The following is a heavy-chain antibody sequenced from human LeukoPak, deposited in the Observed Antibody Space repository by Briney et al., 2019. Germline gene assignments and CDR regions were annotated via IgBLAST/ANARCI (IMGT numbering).Heavy chain of an antibody. CDR1: GFSFSSYW. CDR2: IKQEGSEK. V-gene: IGHV3-7*01. Sequence: GGSLGLSCAASGFSFSSYWMNWVRQAPGKGLEWVANIKQEGSEKYYVDFVKGRFTISRDNAKNSLYLQMNSLRGEDTAVYYCARGYYYGMDVWGQGTTVTVSS. CDR3: ARGYYYGMDV. J-gene: IGHJ6*02.